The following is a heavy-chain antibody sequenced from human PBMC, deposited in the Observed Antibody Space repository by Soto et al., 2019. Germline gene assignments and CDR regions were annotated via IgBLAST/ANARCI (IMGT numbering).Heavy chain of an antibody. D-gene: IGHD3-9*01. CDR2: IYYSGST. J-gene: IGHJ4*02. CDR1: GGSISSSSYY. Sequence: SETLSHTCTVSGGSISSSSYYWGWIRQPPGKGLEWIGSIYYSGSTYYNPSLKSRVTISVDTSKNQFSLKLSSVTAADTAVYYCARRYGDYDILTGYYRAQYFDYWGQGTLVTVSS. CDR3: ARRYGDYDILTGYYRAQYFDY. V-gene: IGHV4-39*01.